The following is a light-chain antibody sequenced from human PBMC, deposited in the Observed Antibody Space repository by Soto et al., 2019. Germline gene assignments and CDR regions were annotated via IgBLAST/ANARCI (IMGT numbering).Light chain of an antibody. CDR2: AAS. CDR3: QQYNSYRT. Sequence: DIQMTQSPSSLSASVGDRVTITCRASQGISTYLNWYQQKPGKAPKLLIYAASSLQSGVPSRFSGSGSETDFTLTISSLQPEDFATYYCQQYNSYRTFGQGTKVDIK. J-gene: IGKJ1*01. CDR1: QGISTY. V-gene: IGKV1-39*01.